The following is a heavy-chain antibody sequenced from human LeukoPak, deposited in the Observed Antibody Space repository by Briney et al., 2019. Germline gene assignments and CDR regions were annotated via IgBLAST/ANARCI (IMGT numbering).Heavy chain of an antibody. CDR2: IRSSSSTI. CDR3: AREAAGICSSTSCWANWFDP. J-gene: IGHJ5*02. D-gene: IGHD2-2*01. V-gene: IGHV3-48*01. Sequence: GGSLRLSCAASGFTFSSYSMNWVRQAPGEGLEWVSYIRSSSSTIYYADSVKGRFTISRDNAKNSLYLQMNSLRAEDTAVYYCAREAAGICSSTSCWANWFDPWGQGTLVTVSS. CDR1: GFTFSSYS.